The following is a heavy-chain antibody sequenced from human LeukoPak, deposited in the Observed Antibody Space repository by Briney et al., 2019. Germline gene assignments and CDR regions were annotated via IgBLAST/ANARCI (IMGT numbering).Heavy chain of an antibody. V-gene: IGHV3-30*18. D-gene: IGHD6-13*01. CDR3: AKDRGGIGYSSSWYEFDY. J-gene: IGHJ4*02. Sequence: PGRSLRLSCAASGFTFSGYGMHWVRQAPGKGLEWVAVISYDGSNKYYADSVKGRFTISRDNSKNTLYLQMNSLRAEDTAVYYCAKDRGGIGYSSSWYEFDYWGQGTLVTVSS. CDR2: ISYDGSNK. CDR1: GFTFSGYG.